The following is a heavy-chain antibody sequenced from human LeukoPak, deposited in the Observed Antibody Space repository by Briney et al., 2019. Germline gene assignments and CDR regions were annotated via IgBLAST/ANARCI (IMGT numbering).Heavy chain of an antibody. J-gene: IGHJ4*02. V-gene: IGHV1-2*02. CDR1: GYTFTAYY. CDR2: INPNSGGT. Sequence: GASLKVSCKASGYTFTAYYIHWVRRAPGQGLEWMGWINPNSGGTESAQKFQGRVTMTRDTSISTAYMELSRLRSDDTAVYYCARAGYSSSWHLFDYWGQGTLVTVSS. CDR3: ARAGYSSSWHLFDY. D-gene: IGHD6-13*01.